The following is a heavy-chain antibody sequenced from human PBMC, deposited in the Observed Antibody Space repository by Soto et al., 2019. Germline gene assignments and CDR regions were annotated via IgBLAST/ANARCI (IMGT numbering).Heavy chain of an antibody. Sequence: QVQLQQWGAGLLKPSETLSLTCAVYGRSFSGYYWSWIRQPPGKGLEWIGEINHSGSTNYNPSLKSRVTISVDTSKNQFSLKLSSVTAADTAVYYCAGGVPAATVDYYYYYMDVWGKGTTVTVSS. CDR3: AGGVPAATVDYYYYYMDV. CDR1: GRSFSGYY. D-gene: IGHD2-2*01. CDR2: INHSGST. J-gene: IGHJ6*03. V-gene: IGHV4-34*01.